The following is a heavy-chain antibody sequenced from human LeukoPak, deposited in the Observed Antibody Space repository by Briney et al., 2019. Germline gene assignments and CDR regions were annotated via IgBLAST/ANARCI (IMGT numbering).Heavy chain of an antibody. CDR1: GFTFSSNV. CDR2: IPASGGTT. V-gene: IGHV3-23*01. Sequence: PGGSLRLSCAASGFTFSSNVMIWVRQAPGKGLEWVSSIPASGGTTYYADSVKGRFTISRDNAKKSLYLQMNSLRAEDTAVYYWAKEDSGGWYYFDYGGQGPLVTVSS. D-gene: IGHD6-19*01. CDR3: AKEDSGGWYYFDY. J-gene: IGHJ4*02.